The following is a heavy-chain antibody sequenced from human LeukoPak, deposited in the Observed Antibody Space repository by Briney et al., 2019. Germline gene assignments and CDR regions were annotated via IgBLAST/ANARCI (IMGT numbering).Heavy chain of an antibody. J-gene: IGHJ4*02. V-gene: IGHV3-48*03. Sequence: GGSLRLSCAASGFTFSSYEMNWVRQAPGKGLEWVSYINTSGSTRYYADSVKGRFTISRDNSKNTLYLQMNSLRAEDTAVYYCAKSPGSSFDYWGQGTLVTVSS. CDR3: AKSPGSSFDY. CDR1: GFTFSSYE. D-gene: IGHD1-26*01. CDR2: INTSGSTR.